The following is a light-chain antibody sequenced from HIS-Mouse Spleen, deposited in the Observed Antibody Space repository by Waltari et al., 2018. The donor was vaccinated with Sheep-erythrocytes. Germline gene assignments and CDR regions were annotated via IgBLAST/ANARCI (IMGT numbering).Light chain of an antibody. CDR3: CSYAGSYNHV. J-gene: IGLJ1*01. CDR2: DDS. CDR1: NIGSNS. Sequence: SYVLTQPPSVSVAPGKPARLTCGGHNIGSNSVHWYQQKPGQAPVLVVYDDSDRPSGIPERFSGSNSGNTASLTISGLQAEDEADYYCCSYAGSYNHVFATGTKVTVL. V-gene: IGLV3-21*03.